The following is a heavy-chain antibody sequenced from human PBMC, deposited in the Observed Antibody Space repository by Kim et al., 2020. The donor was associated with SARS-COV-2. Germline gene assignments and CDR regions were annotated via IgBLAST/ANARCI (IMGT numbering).Heavy chain of an antibody. CDR1: GASITSTSYH. Sequence: SETLSLTCTVSGASITSTSYHWGWIRQPPGKGLEWIADIYYTGTTYYNPSLKSRVTISVDTSKNKFSLKVSSVIAADPAVYYCARWRVATGIRVVDYWGQGTPVTVSS. J-gene: IGHJ4*02. D-gene: IGHD2-21*02. CDR3: ARWRVATGIRVVDY. CDR2: IYYTGTT. V-gene: IGHV4-39*01.